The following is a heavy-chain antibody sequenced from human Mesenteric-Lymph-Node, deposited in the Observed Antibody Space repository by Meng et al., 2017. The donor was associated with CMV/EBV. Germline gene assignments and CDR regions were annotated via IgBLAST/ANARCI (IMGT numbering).Heavy chain of an antibody. CDR2: ISPGGSA. Sequence: GESLKISCAASGFIFSSFAMIWVRQAPGKGLEWVSGISPGGSAYYADSVKGRFTISRDNSKNMLYVQMNSLRADDTAVYYCAKSPVGEGVFDSWGQATLVTVSS. CDR3: AKSPVGEGVFDS. V-gene: IGHV3-23*01. D-gene: IGHD3-16*01. J-gene: IGHJ4*02. CDR1: GFIFSSFA.